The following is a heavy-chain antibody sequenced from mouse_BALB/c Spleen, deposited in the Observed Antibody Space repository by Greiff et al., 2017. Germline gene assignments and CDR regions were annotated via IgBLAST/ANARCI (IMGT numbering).Heavy chain of an antibody. V-gene: IGHV3-6*02. CDR1: GYSITSGYY. CDR2: ISYDGSN. CDR3: ARKRDGYYYYAMDY. Sequence: EVQLQQSGPGLVKPSQSLSLTCSVTGYSITSGYYWNWIRQFPGNKLEWMGYISYDGSNNYNPSLKNRISITRDTSKNQFFLKLNSVTTEDTATYYCARKRDGYYYYAMDYWGQGTSVTVSS. J-gene: IGHJ4*01. D-gene: IGHD2-3*01.